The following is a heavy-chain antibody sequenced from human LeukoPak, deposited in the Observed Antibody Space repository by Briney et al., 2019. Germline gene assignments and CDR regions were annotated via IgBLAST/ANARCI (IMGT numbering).Heavy chain of an antibody. J-gene: IGHJ2*01. CDR2: ISSSSSTI. D-gene: IGHD2-2*01. V-gene: IGHV3-48*02. CDR1: GFTFSSYS. Sequence: HPGGSLRLSCAASGFTFSSYSMNWVRQAPGKGLEWVSYISSSSSTIYYADSVKGRFTISRDNAKNSLYLQMNSLRDEDTAVYYCAKGRPTTLGYCGRSICADWYFDLWGRGTLLSVSS. CDR3: AKGRPTTLGYCGRSICADWYFDL.